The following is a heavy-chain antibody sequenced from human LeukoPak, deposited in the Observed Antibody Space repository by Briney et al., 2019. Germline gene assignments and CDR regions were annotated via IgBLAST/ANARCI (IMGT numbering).Heavy chain of an antibody. V-gene: IGHV3-33*01. J-gene: IGHJ4*02. Sequence: GGSLRLSCAASGFTFSSYGIHWVRQAPGKALEWVTLIWYDGSNKYYADSVKGRFTISRDNSKNTVYLQMNSLRAEDTAVYYCAREGGGALDYWGQGTLVTVSS. CDR2: IWYDGSNK. CDR3: AREGGGALDY. D-gene: IGHD3-10*01. CDR1: GFTFSSYG.